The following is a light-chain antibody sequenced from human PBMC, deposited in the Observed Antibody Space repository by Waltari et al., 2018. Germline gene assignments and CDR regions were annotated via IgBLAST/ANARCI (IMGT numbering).Light chain of an antibody. CDR1: QSVTRA. V-gene: IGKV3-20*01. J-gene: IGKJ1*01. Sequence: EIVLTQSPGTLSLSPGESATLSCRTSQSVTRALASYQQKPGQAPRLLIYGASNRATGIPDRFSGSGSGTDFSLTISSLEPEDFAVYYCQHYLRLPVTFGQGTKVEVK. CDR2: GAS. CDR3: QHYLRLPVT.